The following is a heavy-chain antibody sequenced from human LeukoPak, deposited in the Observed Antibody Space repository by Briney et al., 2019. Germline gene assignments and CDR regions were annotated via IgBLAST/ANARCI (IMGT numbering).Heavy chain of an antibody. Sequence: GGSLRLSCAASGFTVSSNYMSWVRQAPGKGLEWVSVIYSGGSTYYADSVKGRFTISRDNSKNTLYLQMNSLRAEDTAVYYCGREPYSSSSFDHGGRGALVSVSS. D-gene: IGHD6-13*01. CDR1: GFTVSSNY. V-gene: IGHV3-53*01. CDR3: GREPYSSSSFDH. CDR2: IYSGGST. J-gene: IGHJ4*02.